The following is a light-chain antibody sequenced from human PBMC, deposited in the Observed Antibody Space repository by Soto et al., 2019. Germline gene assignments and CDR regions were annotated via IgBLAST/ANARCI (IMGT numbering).Light chain of an antibody. Sequence: DIQMTQSPPSLSASVGDRVTITCQASQDISNYLNWYQQKPGKAPKLLIYDASNLETGVPSRFSGSGSGTDFTFTISSLQPEDIATYFCQQYDRLPSFTFGPGTKVDVK. J-gene: IGKJ3*01. CDR3: QQYDRLPSFT. CDR2: DAS. V-gene: IGKV1-33*01. CDR1: QDISNY.